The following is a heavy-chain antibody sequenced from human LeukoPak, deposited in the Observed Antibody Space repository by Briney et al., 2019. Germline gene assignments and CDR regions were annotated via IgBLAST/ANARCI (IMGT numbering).Heavy chain of an antibody. CDR1: GFTFSSYA. Sequence: GGSLRLSCAASGFTFSSYAMSWVRQAPGKGLEWVAVIWYDGSNKYYADSVKGRFTISRDNSKNTLYLQMNSLRAEDTAVYYSAKDYYKAWGQGTLVTVSS. CDR3: AKDYYKA. CDR2: IWYDGSNK. D-gene: IGHD3-10*01. V-gene: IGHV3-33*06. J-gene: IGHJ4*02.